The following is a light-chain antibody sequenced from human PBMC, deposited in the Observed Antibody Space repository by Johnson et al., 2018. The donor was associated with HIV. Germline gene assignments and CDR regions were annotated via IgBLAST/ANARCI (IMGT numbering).Light chain of an antibody. CDR2: ENN. J-gene: IGLJ1*01. CDR3: GTWDSSLSVGV. V-gene: IGLV1-51*02. CDR1: SSNIGNNY. Sequence: QSVLTQPPSVSAAPGQKVTISCSGSSSNIGNNYVSWYQQLPGTAPKLLIYENNKRPSGIPDRFSGSKSDTSATLAITGLQTGDEADYYCGTWDSSLSVGVFGTGTKVTVL.